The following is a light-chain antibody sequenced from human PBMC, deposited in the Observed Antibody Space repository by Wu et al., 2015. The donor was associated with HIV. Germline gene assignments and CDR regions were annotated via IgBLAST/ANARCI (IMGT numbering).Light chain of an antibody. CDR3: QQGATSPIT. CDR1: QNVDTNY. Sequence: EIVLTQSPVTLSSSPGESASLSCRAGQNVDTNYFAWYQQKPRQPPRLLIYSTFNRAAGISDRFRGSGSGTVFTLTINKLEPEDFATYYCQQGATSPITFGQGTRLDFK. V-gene: IGKV3D-20*02. J-gene: IGKJ5*01. CDR2: STF.